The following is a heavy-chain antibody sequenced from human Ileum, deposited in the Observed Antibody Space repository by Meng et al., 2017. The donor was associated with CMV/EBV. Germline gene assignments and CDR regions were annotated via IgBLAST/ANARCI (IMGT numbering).Heavy chain of an antibody. J-gene: IGHJ4*02. CDR2: IHYTGTT. CDR1: GSISSPTYR. Sequence: GSISSPTYRWAWIRQPPGKGLEWIGTIHYTGTTYYSSSLKSRVTISVDTSNNHFSLHLRSVTAADTALYYCARDGDPSGTYDYFFDYWGQGTLVTVSS. V-gene: IGHV4-39*07. D-gene: IGHD3-10*01. CDR3: ARDGDPSGTYDYFFDY.